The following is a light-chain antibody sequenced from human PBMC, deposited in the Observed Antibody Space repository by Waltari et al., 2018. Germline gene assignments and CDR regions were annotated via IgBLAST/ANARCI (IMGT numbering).Light chain of an antibody. CDR3: QQYYITPLS. CDR1: QSVLYSSDNRNY. Sequence: DIVMTQSPDSLAVSLCERATINCQSSQSVLYSSDNRNYLAWYQQKPGQPPNLLIYWASTRESGVPDRFSGSGSGTDFTLTISSLQAEDVAVYYCQQYYITPLSFGGGTKVEIK. V-gene: IGKV4-1*01. J-gene: IGKJ4*01. CDR2: WAS.